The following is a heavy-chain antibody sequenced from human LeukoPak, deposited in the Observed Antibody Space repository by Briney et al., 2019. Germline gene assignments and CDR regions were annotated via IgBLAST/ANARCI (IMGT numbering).Heavy chain of an antibody. V-gene: IGHV5-51*01. D-gene: IGHD6-19*01. CDR3: ARLWGSGWPRGGFDY. CDR1: GYSFTSYW. CDR2: IYPGDSDI. J-gene: IGHJ4*02. Sequence: GESLKISCKGSGYSFTSYWIGWVRQMPGKGLEWMGIIYPGDSDIRYSPSFQGQVTISADKSISTAYLQWSSLKASDTAMYYCARLWGSGWPRGGFDYWGQGTLVTVSS.